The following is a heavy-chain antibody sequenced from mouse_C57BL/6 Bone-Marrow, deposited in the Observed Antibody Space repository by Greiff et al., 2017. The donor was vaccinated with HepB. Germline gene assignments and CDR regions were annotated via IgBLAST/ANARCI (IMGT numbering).Heavy chain of an antibody. J-gene: IGHJ1*03. CDR1: GFTFSDYY. D-gene: IGHD1-3*01. Sequence: EVKLMESGGGLVQPGGSLKLSCAASGFTFSDYYMYWVRQTPEKRLEWVAYISNGGGSTYYPDTVKGRFTISRDNAKNTLYLQMSRLKSEDTAMYYCARILNLLYFDVWGTGTTVTVSS. V-gene: IGHV5-12*01. CDR3: ARILNLLYFDV. CDR2: ISNGGGST.